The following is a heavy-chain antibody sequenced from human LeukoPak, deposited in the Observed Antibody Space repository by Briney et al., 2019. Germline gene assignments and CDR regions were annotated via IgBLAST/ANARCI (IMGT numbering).Heavy chain of an antibody. CDR3: ASLYYYDSSGYLPFDY. CDR1: GFTFSSYW. J-gene: IGHJ4*02. Sequence: GGSLRLSCAASGFTFSSYWMHWVRQAPGKGLVWVSRINSDGSSTSYADSVKGRFTISRDNAKSTLYLQMNSLRAEDTAVYYCASLYYYDSSGYLPFDYWGQGTLVTVSS. V-gene: IGHV3-74*01. CDR2: INSDGSST. D-gene: IGHD3-22*01.